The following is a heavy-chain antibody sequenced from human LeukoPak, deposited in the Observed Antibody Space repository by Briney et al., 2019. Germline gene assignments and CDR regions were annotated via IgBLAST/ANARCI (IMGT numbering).Heavy chain of an antibody. CDR1: EFTFRSYG. Sequence: PGGSLRLSCAASEFTFRSYGMHWVRQAPGKGREWVAFMKYDGSNEYYADSVKGRFTVSRDNSKNTLYLQVSSLRAEDTAVYYCARDFCSGGGCYSFNYYYYMDVWGKGTTVTVSS. V-gene: IGHV3-30*02. CDR3: ARDFCSGGGCYSFNYYYYMDV. D-gene: IGHD2-15*01. CDR2: MKYDGSNE. J-gene: IGHJ6*03.